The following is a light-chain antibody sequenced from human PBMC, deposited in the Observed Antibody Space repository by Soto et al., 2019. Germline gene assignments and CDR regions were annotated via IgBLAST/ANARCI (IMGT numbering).Light chain of an antibody. CDR3: SSYTNINTRACV. V-gene: IGLV2-14*01. J-gene: IGLJ1*01. Sequence: QSVLTQPASVSGSPGQSITISCTGTSGDIGSYNRVSWYQQHPCQAPKLIIYEVTDRPSGVSNRFSGSKSGDTASLTISGLQAEDEAQYYCSSYTNINTRACVFGTGTKLTVL. CDR1: SGDIGSYNR. CDR2: EVT.